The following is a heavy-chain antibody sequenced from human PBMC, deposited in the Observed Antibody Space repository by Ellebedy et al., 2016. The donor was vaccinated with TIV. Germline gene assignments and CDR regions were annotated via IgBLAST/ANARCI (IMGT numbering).Heavy chain of an antibody. CDR3: AKGKGSSDAFDF. CDR2: IYRDGST. Sequence: GGSLRLXCAVSGLTVSNNYMRWVRQAPGKGLEWVSVIYRDGSTYYADSVKGRFTISRDNSNNTLYLQMNSLRAEDTAMYYCAKGKGSSDAFDFWGQGTMVTVS. CDR1: GLTVSNNY. J-gene: IGHJ3*01. V-gene: IGHV3-66*01.